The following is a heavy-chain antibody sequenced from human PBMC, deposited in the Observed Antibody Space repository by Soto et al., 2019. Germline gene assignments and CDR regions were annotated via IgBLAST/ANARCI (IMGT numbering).Heavy chain of an antibody. CDR2: IYATRTT. D-gene: IGHD1-1*01. J-gene: IGHJ5*02. CDR1: VASISVLY. V-gene: IGHV4-4*07. CDR3: VRDGTKNLRDWFDP. Sequence: PSETLSMASTVSVASISVLYWNWIRKSAGKGLEWIGRIYATRTTDYNPSLKSRVMMSVDTSKKQFSLKLRSVTAADTAVYYCVRDGTKNLRDWFDPWGQGISVTVSS.